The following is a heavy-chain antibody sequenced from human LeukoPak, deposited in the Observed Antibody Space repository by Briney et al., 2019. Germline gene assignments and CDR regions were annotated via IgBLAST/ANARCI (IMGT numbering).Heavy chain of an antibody. CDR2: ISAYNGNT. CDR1: GYTFTGYG. CDR3: VRDRLIAAVHYYYGMDV. J-gene: IGHJ6*02. V-gene: IGHV1-18*01. D-gene: IGHD6-13*01. Sequence: ASVKVSCKASGYTFTGYGISWVRQAPGQGLEWMGWISAYNGNTNYAQKLQGRVTMTTDTSTSTAYMELRSLRSDDTAVYYCVRDRLIAAVHYYYGMDVWGQGTTVTASS.